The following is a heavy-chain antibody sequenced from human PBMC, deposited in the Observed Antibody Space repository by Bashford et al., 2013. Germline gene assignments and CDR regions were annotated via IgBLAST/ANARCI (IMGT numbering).Heavy chain of an antibody. J-gene: IGHJ3*02. D-gene: IGHD2-15*01. CDR1: GYTFTSYG. CDR3: AIYCSGGSCYSGAFDI. Sequence: ASVKVSCKASGYTFTSYGISWVRQAPGQGLEWMGWISAYNGNTNYAQKLQGRVTMTTDTSTSTAYMELRSLRSEDTAVYYCAIYCSGGSCYSGAFDIVGPRDNGHRLL. V-gene: IGHV1-18*01. CDR2: ISAYNGNT.